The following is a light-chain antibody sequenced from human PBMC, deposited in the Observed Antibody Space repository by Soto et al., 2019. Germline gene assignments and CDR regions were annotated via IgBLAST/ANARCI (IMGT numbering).Light chain of an antibody. CDR2: DAS. CDR1: QSVDTY. V-gene: IGKV3-11*01. Sequence: IVLTQSPVTLSLSPGESVTVSCTTNQSVDTYFAWYQQKRGLPPRLLIYDASNRAIGIPARFSGRGSDTDFSLTISSLEPEDFAVYYCQQRGTWPPTFGRGTRLEI. CDR3: QQRGTWPPT. J-gene: IGKJ5*01.